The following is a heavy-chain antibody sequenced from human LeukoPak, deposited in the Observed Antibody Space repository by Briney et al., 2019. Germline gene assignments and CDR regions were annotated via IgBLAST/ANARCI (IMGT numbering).Heavy chain of an antibody. CDR1: GFTVSSNY. Sequence: PGGSLRLSCAASGFTVSSNYITWVRQAPGKVLEWVSVIYSGGSTDYADSVKGRFIISRDNSKNTVYLQMNSLRAEDTAVYYCARESFYYGSGSYYLDYWGQGNLVTVSS. CDR3: ARESFYYGSGSYYLDY. V-gene: IGHV3-53*01. CDR2: IYSGGST. D-gene: IGHD3-10*01. J-gene: IGHJ4*02.